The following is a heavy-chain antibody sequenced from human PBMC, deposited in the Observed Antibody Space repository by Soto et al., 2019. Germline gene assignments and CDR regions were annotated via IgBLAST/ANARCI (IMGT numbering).Heavy chain of an antibody. CDR1: GYTFTSYA. CDR2: INAGNGNT. J-gene: IGHJ4*02. V-gene: IGHV1-3*01. D-gene: IGHD2-2*01. Sequence: ASVKVSCKASGYTFTSYAMHWVRQAPGQRLEWMGWINAGNGNTKYSQKFQGRVTITRDTSASTAYMELSSLRSEDTAVYYCATPQTGFYQLLFNYWGQGTLVTVSS. CDR3: ATPQTGFYQLLFNY.